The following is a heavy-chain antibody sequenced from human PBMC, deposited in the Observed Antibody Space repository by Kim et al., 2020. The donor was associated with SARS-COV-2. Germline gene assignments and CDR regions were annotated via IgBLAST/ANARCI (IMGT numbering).Heavy chain of an antibody. J-gene: IGHJ6*02. Sequence: GGSLRLSCAASGFIFSASGIHWVRQAPGKGLEWVGVISYDGSNKNYADSVRGRFTISRDNSKNTVYLEVNSLRAEDTGIYFCAKDRKRLLDNYHYYGMDVWGQGTTVTVTS. CDR3: AKDRKRLLDNYHYYGMDV. D-gene: IGHD3-10*01. CDR1: GFIFSASG. V-gene: IGHV3-30*18. CDR2: ISYDGSNK.